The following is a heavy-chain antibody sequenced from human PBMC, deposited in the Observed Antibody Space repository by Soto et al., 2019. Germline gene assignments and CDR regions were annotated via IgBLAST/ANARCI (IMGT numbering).Heavy chain of an antibody. V-gene: IGHV4-34*01. CDR1: GGSFSGYY. CDR3: ARGFASGGSCYWFDP. D-gene: IGHD2-15*01. Sequence: QVQLQQWGAGLLKPSETLSPTCAVYGGSFSGYYWSWIRQPPGKGLEWIGEINHSGSTNYNPTLKSRVTLSEDTSKNQFSLKLSSVTAADTAVYYCARGFASGGSCYWFDPWGQGTLVTVSS. CDR2: INHSGST. J-gene: IGHJ5*02.